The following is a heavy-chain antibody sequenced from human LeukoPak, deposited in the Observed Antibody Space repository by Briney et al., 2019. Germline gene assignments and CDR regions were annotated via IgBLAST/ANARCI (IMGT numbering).Heavy chain of an antibody. Sequence: ASVKLSCKASGGTFSSYAISWVRQASGQGLEWIGGITPIVGTANYAQRFQGRVTITADESQSTAYMELSSLRSEDTAVYYCARGGRAVAAYYFDYWGQGTLVTVSS. V-gene: IGHV1-69*13. CDR1: GGTFSSYA. CDR3: ARGGRAVAAYYFDY. J-gene: IGHJ4*02. CDR2: ITPIVGTA. D-gene: IGHD6-19*01.